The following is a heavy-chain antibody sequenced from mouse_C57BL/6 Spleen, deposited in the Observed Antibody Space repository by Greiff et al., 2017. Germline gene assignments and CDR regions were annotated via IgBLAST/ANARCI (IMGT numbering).Heavy chain of an antibody. CDR2: FHPYNDDT. V-gene: IGHV1-47*01. CDR1: GYTFTTYP. CDR3: ARSYNGALYVDY. J-gene: IGHJ2*01. Sequence: QVQLMQSGAELVKPGASVKMSCKASGYTFTTYPIEWMKQNHGKSLEWIGNFHPYNDDTKYNEKFKGKATLTVEKSSSTVYLQLSRLTSDDSAVYYLARSYNGALYVDYWGQGTTLTVSS. D-gene: IGHD2-13*01.